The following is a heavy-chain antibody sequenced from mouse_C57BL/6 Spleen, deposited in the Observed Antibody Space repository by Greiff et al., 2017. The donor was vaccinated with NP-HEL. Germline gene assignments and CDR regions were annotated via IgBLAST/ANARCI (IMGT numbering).Heavy chain of an antibody. V-gene: IGHV1-80*01. J-gene: IGHJ4*01. Sequence: VQLQQSGAELVKPGASVKISCKASGYAFSSYWMNWVKQRPGKGLEWIGQIYPGDGDTNYNGKFKGKATLTADKSSSTAYMQLSRLTSEDSAVYFCARNDDYGGGTSYYAMDYWGQGTSVTVSS. CDR1: GYAFSSYW. CDR2: IYPGDGDT. CDR3: ARNDDYGGGTSYYAMDY. D-gene: IGHD2-4*01.